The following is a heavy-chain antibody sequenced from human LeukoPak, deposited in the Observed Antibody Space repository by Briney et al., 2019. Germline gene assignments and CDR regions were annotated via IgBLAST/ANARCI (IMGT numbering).Heavy chain of an antibody. V-gene: IGHV3-49*04. D-gene: IGHD5-12*01. Sequence: GGSLRLSCTASGFTFGDYAMSWVRQAPGKGLEWVGFIRSKAYGGTTEYAASVKGRFTISRDDSKSIAYLQMNSLKTEGTAVYYCTRDEPLVATMPPFYYYYYYMDVWGKGTTVTISS. CDR1: GFTFGDYA. J-gene: IGHJ6*03. CDR3: TRDEPLVATMPPFYYYYYYMDV. CDR2: IRSKAYGGTT.